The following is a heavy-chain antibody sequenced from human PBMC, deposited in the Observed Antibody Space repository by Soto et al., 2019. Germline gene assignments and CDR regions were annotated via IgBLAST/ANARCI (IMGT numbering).Heavy chain of an antibody. CDR3: ARHRLTMIVVVITRGNWFDP. D-gene: IGHD3-22*01. CDR2: IYYSGST. J-gene: IGHJ5*02. V-gene: IGHV4-39*01. Sequence: SETLSLTCSVSGDSISSYYWSWIRQPPGKGLEWIGSIYYSGSTYYNPSLKSRVTISVDTSKNQFSLKLSSVTAADTAVYYCARHRLTMIVVVITRGNWFDPWGQGTLVNVSS. CDR1: GDSISSYY.